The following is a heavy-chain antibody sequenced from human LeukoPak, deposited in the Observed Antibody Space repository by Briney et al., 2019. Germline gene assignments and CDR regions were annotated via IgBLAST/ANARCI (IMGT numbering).Heavy chain of an antibody. CDR3: AREGRDYYDSNGYYHFDY. D-gene: IGHD3-22*01. V-gene: IGHV4-61*01. CDR1: GGSVSSGSYY. CDR2: IYYSGST. J-gene: IGHJ4*02. Sequence: SSETLSLTCTVSGGSVSSGSYYWSWIRQPPGKGLERIGYIYYSGSTNYNPSLKSRVTISVDTSKNQFSLKLSSVTAADTAVYYCAREGRDYYDSNGYYHFDYWGQGTLVTVSS.